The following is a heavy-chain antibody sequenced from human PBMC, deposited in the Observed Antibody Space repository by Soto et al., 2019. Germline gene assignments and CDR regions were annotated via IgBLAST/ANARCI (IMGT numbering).Heavy chain of an antibody. CDR1: GFSLSTSGVG. J-gene: IGHJ5*02. Sequence: QITLKESGPTLVKPTQTLTLTCTFSGFSLSTSGVGVGWIRQPPGKALEWLALIYWDDDKRYSPSLKSRLTIXXDXSRXQVVLTMTNMDPVDTATYYCAHRHEGSSWDNWFDPWGQGTLVTVSS. CDR3: AHRHEGSSWDNWFDP. V-gene: IGHV2-5*02. CDR2: IYWDDDK. D-gene: IGHD6-13*01.